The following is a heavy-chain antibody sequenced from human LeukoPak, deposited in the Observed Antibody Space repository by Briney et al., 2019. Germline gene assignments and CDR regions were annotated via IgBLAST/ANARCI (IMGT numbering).Heavy chain of an antibody. CDR2: IIPILGIA. D-gene: IGHD2-2*01. Sequence: SVKVSCKASGGTLSSYTISWVRQAPGQGLEWMGRIIPILGIANYAQKFQGRVTITADKSTSTAYMELSSLRSEDTAVYYCARASGYCSSTSCPNWFDPWGQGTLVTVSS. J-gene: IGHJ5*02. CDR3: ARASGYCSSTSCPNWFDP. CDR1: GGTLSSYT. V-gene: IGHV1-69*02.